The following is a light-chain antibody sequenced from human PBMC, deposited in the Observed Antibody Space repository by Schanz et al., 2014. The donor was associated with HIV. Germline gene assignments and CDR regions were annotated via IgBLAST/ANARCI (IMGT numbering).Light chain of an antibody. Sequence: QSALTQPASVSGSPGQSVTISCTSTSSDFSRSDYVCWYQHHPGKAPKLLVYDVFVRPSGVSDRFSGSKSGNTASLTISGLQPEDGADYYCCSFTSRRTLFGGGTKLTVL. CDR3: CSFTSRRTL. CDR2: DVF. CDR1: SSDFSRSDY. J-gene: IGLJ2*01. V-gene: IGLV2-14*03.